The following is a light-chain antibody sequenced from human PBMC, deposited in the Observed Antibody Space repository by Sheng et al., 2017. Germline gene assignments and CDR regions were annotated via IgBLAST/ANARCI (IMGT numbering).Light chain of an antibody. CDR2: GAS. V-gene: IGKV3-15*01. Sequence: EIVMTQSPATLSVSPGERATLSCRASQSVRSNLAWFQQKPGQAPRLLIYGASTRATGIPARFSGSGSGTEFTLTISSLRSEDFAVYYCQQRSNWPPSTFGPGTKVDIK. CDR1: QSVRSN. J-gene: IGKJ3*01. CDR3: QQRSNWPPST.